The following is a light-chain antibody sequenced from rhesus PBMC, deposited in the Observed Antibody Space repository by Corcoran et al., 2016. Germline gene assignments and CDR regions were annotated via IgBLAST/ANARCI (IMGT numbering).Light chain of an antibody. J-gene: IGKJ1*01. CDR3: QQYYSRPWT. V-gene: IGKV1-22*01. Sequence: DIQMTQSPSSLSASVGDTVTITCRASQGISSWLAWYQQKPGKAPKLLIYKASSLQSGVPSRFSGRGSGTEFTLTINSLQSDDFATYCCQQYYSRPWTFGQGTKVEIK. CDR2: KAS. CDR1: QGISSW.